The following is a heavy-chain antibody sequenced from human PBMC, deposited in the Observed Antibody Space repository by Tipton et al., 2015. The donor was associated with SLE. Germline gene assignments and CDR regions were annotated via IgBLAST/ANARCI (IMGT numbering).Heavy chain of an antibody. V-gene: IGHV4-59*01. J-gene: IGHJ4*02. D-gene: IGHD3-10*02. CDR1: GGSISSYY. CDR3: ARKDVDFDY. Sequence: TLSLTCTVSGGSISSYYWSWIRQPPGKGLEWIGYIYYSGSTNYNPSLKSRVTISVDTSKNQFSLKLSSVTAADTAVYYCARKDVDFDYWGQGTLVTVSS. CDR2: IYYSGST.